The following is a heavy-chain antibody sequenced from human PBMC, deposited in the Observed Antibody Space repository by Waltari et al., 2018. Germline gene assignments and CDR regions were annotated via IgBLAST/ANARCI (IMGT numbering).Heavy chain of an antibody. D-gene: IGHD6-13*01. J-gene: IGHJ4*02. CDR3: ARFGIAAAWGYVD. Sequence: EVQLVESGGGLVKPGGSLRLSCAASGFTFSSYSMNWVRQAPGKGLEWVSSISSSSSYIYYADSVKGRFTIARDNAKNSLYLQMNSLRAEDTAVYYCARFGIAAAWGYVDWGQGTLVTVSS. V-gene: IGHV3-21*01. CDR2: ISSSSSYI. CDR1: GFTFSSYS.